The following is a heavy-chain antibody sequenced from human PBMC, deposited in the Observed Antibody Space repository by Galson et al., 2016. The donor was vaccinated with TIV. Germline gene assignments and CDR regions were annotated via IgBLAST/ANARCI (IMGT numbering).Heavy chain of an antibody. V-gene: IGHV3-30*18. D-gene: IGHD3-22*01. CDR3: TKDADATSMIVVAAS. CDR2: ISDDGNNR. J-gene: IGHJ5*02. CDR1: GFTFSSFG. Sequence: FLRLSCAASGFTFSSFGMHWVRQAPGKGLECVAVISDDGNNRFYADSVKGRFTISRDNSRNTLYLQMNSLRVEDTAVYYCTKDADATSMIVVAASWGQGALVTVTS.